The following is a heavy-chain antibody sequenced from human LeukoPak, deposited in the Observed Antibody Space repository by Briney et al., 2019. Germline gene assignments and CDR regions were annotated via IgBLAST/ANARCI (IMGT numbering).Heavy chain of an antibody. CDR1: GFTFSSYA. CDR2: ISGSGGST. CDR3: ASPIAARPYYFDY. Sequence: GGSLRLSCAASGFTFSSYAMSWVRQAPGKGLEWVSAISGSGGSTYYADSVKGRSTISRDNAKNSLYLQMNSLRAEDTAVYYCASPIAARPYYFDYWGQGTLVTVSS. J-gene: IGHJ4*02. D-gene: IGHD6-6*01. V-gene: IGHV3-23*01.